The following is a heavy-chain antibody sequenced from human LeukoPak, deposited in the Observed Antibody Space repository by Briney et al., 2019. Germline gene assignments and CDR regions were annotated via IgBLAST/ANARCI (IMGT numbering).Heavy chain of an antibody. Sequence: SVKVSCKASGYTFTGYYMHWVRQAPGQGLEWMGGIIPVFGTANYAQKFQGRVTITADESTSTAYMELSSLRSEDTAVYYCAREAGYSGYDAMYYFDYWGQGTLVTVSS. D-gene: IGHD5-12*01. J-gene: IGHJ4*02. CDR1: GYTFTGYY. V-gene: IGHV1-69*13. CDR2: IIPVFGTA. CDR3: AREAGYSGYDAMYYFDY.